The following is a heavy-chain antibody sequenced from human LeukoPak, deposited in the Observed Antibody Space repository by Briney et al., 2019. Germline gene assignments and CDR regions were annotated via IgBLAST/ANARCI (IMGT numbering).Heavy chain of an antibody. Sequence: ASVKVSCKASGYTFTSYSMHWVRQAPGQGLEWMGIINPSGGSTSYAQKFQGRVTMTRDTSTSTVYMELSSLRSEDTAVYYCARDFFSTDTALPNYDRRLVDYWGQGTLVTVSS. CDR1: GYTFTSYS. D-gene: IGHD3-22*01. CDR3: ARDFFSTDTALPNYDRRLVDY. CDR2: INPSGGST. J-gene: IGHJ4*02. V-gene: IGHV1-46*01.